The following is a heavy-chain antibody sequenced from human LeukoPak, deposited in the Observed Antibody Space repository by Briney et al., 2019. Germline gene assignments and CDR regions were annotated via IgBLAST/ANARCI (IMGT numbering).Heavy chain of an antibody. CDR2: IYHSGSA. CDR3: ARYGSGSKMLDF. V-gene: IGHV4-38-2*02. CDR1: GYSINSGYY. Sequence: SETLSLTCTVSGYSINSGYYWGWIRQPPGKGLEWIGTIYHSGSAYYNPSLKSRVTISVDTSKNQFSLTLSSVTAADTAVYYCARYGSGSKMLDFWGQGTLVTVSS. J-gene: IGHJ4*02. D-gene: IGHD3-10*01.